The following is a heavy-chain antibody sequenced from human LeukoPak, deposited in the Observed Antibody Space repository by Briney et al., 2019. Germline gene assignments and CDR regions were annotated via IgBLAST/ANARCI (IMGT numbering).Heavy chain of an antibody. J-gene: IGHJ4*02. D-gene: IGHD6-13*01. CDR2: IYAGGNT. CDR3: ARKVYSSTWFDL. Sequence: GGSLRLSCAASGFTFSSYWMSWVRQAPGKGLEWVSVIYAGGNTYYADSVKERFTISRDNSRNTLYLQMNSLRGDDTAVYYCARKVYSSTWFDLWGQGTLVTVSS. CDR1: GFTFSSYW. V-gene: IGHV3-66*01.